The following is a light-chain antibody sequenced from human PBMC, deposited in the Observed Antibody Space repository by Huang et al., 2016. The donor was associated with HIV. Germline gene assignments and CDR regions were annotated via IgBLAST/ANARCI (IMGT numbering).Light chain of an antibody. CDR1: QSVTTS. CDR2: DAS. CDR3: HQYNAWQT. V-gene: IGKV3-15*01. J-gene: IGKJ2*01. Sequence: EIVMTQSPASLSVSPGERATLSCRASQSVTTSVAWYQQRPGQAPRLLIYDASTRATGGPARFSGGGSGTEFTLTISSLQSEDVAVYYCHQYNAWQTFGQGTKLQIK.